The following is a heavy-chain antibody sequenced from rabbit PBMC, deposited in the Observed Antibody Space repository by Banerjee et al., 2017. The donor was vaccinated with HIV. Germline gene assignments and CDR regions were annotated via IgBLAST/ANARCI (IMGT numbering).Heavy chain of an antibody. J-gene: IGHJ4*01. D-gene: IGHD8-1*01. V-gene: IGHV1S40*01. CDR3: VRAGVYAGSSSYTGFDFNL. Sequence: QSLEESGGDLVKPEGSLTLTCKASGIDFSRHYYMCWVRQAPGKGLEWSACIYAGDSDITYYASWAKGRFTISKTSSTTVTLQMTSLTAADTATYFCVRAGVYAGSSSYTGFDFNLWGPGTLVTV. CDR1: GIDFSRHYY. CDR2: IYAGDSDIT.